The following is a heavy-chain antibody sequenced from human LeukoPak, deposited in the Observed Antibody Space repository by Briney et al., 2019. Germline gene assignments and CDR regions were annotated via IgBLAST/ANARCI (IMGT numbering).Heavy chain of an antibody. Sequence: GGSLRLSCAASGFTFSSYWMSWVRQAPGKGLEWVAVISYDGSNKYYADSVKGRFTISRDNSKNTLYLQMNSLRAEDTAVYYCAKDGRDGYNDYFDYWGQGTLVTVSS. CDR1: GFTFSSYW. CDR2: ISYDGSNK. CDR3: AKDGRDGYNDYFDY. D-gene: IGHD5-24*01. V-gene: IGHV3-30*18. J-gene: IGHJ4*02.